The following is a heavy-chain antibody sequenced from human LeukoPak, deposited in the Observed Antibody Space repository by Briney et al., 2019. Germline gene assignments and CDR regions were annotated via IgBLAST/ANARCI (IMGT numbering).Heavy chain of an antibody. CDR3: ARTTEGYAGGPGYSYYYYMDV. CDR2: IFHSGST. Sequence: RPSETLSLTCAVSGGSISSNNWWTWVRQPPGKGLEWIGEIFHSGSTNYNPSLKSRVTISVDTSKNQVSLKLRSVTAADTAVYYCARTTEGYAGGPGYSYYYYMDVWGKGTTVTISS. V-gene: IGHV4-4*02. J-gene: IGHJ6*03. CDR1: GGSISSNNW. D-gene: IGHD5-12*01.